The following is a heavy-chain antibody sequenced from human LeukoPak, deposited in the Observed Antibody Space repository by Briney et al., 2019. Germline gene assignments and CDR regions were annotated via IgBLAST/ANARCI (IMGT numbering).Heavy chain of an antibody. D-gene: IGHD1-26*01. CDR3: ARESDGGSYYHYFDY. CDR1: GGSISSYY. Sequence: SETLSLTCTVSGGSISSYYWSWIRQPAGKGLEWIGRIYTSGSTNYNPSLKSRVTMSVDTSKNQFSLKLSSVTAADTAVYYCARESDGGSYYHYFDYWGQGTLVTVSS. J-gene: IGHJ4*02. CDR2: IYTSGST. V-gene: IGHV4-4*07.